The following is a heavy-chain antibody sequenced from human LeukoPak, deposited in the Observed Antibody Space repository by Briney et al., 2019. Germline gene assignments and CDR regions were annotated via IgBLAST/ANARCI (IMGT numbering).Heavy chain of an antibody. CDR3: ATTSGPETAGGLGY. J-gene: IGHJ4*02. V-gene: IGHV1-8*03. D-gene: IGHD1-1*01. Sequence: GASVKVSCKASGYTFTSYDINWVRQATGQGLEWMGWMNPNSGNTGYAQKFQGRVTITRNTSISTAYMELSSLRSEDTAVYYCATTSGPETAGGLGYWGQGTLVTVSS. CDR2: MNPNSGNT. CDR1: GYTFTSYD.